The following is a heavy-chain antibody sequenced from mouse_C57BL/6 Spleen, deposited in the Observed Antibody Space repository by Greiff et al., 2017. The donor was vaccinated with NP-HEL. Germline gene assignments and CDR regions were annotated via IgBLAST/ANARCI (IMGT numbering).Heavy chain of an antibody. CDR3: ARSDYGKSYYAMDY. J-gene: IGHJ4*01. V-gene: IGHV1-22*01. CDR2: INPNNGGT. CDR1: GYTFTDYN. D-gene: IGHD2-1*01. Sequence: EVKLQQSGPELVKPGASVKMSCKASGYTFTDYNMHWVKQSHGKSLEWIGYINPNNGGTSYNQKFKGKATLTVNKSSSTAYMELRSLTSEDSAVYYCARSDYGKSYYAMDYWGQGTSVTVSS.